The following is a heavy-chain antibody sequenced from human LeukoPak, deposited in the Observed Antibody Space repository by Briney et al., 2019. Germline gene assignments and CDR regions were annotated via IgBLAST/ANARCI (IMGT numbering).Heavy chain of an antibody. Sequence: TGRSLRLSCAASGFTFSSYGMHWVRQAPGKGLEWVAVIWYDGSNKYYADSVKGRFTIPRDNSKNTLYLQMNSLRAEDTAVYYCARWTSSSMTTNPLFGYWGQGTLVTVSS. CDR3: ARWTSSSMTTNPLFGY. CDR1: GFTFSSYG. D-gene: IGHD3-10*02. CDR2: IWYDGSNK. V-gene: IGHV3-33*01. J-gene: IGHJ4*02.